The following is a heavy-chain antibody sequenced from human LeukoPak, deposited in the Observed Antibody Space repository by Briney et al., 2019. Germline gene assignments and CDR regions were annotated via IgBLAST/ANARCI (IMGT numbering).Heavy chain of an antibody. V-gene: IGHV3-48*03. D-gene: IGHD3-10*01. CDR2: ISGAGTTT. Sequence: GGSLRLSCAASGFTFSSFEMDWVRQAPGKGLEWVSYISGAGTTTHYADPVRGRFTISRDNAKNSLSLQMNSLRDEDTAVYYCARVSYYPESNGHAGPFDYWGQGTLVTVSS. CDR3: ARVSYYPESNGHAGPFDY. CDR1: GFTFSSFE. J-gene: IGHJ4*02.